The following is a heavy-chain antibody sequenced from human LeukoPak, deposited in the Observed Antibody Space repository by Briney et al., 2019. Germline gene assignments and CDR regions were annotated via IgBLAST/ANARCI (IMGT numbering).Heavy chain of an antibody. D-gene: IGHD3-10*01. V-gene: IGHV3-9*01. CDR1: GFTFDDYA. CDR3: ARRYGSGSSYYYYYYYGMDV. CDR2: ISWNSGSI. J-gene: IGHJ6*02. Sequence: PGRSLRLSCAASGFTFDDYAMHWVRQAPGKGLEWVSGISWNSGSIGYADSVKGRFTISRDNAKNSLYLQMNSLRAEDTALYYCARRYGSGSSYYYYYYYGMDVWGQGTTVTVSS.